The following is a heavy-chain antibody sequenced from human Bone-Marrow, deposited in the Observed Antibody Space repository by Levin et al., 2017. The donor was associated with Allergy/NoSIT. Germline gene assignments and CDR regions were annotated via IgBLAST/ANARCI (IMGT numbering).Heavy chain of an antibody. J-gene: IGHJ5*02. CDR2: IYYSGDT. V-gene: IGHV4-30-4*01. D-gene: IGHD1-1*01. CDR1: GASINSGDYY. CDR3: ARVGRYNGNYTPNRFEP. Sequence: PSETLSLTCSVSGASINSGDYYWSWVRQPPGKGLEWIGYIYYSGDTYYNPSLKSRVIISVDTSKNKFSLKLTSVTAADTAVYFCARVGRYNGNYTPNRFEPWGQGTLVTVSS.